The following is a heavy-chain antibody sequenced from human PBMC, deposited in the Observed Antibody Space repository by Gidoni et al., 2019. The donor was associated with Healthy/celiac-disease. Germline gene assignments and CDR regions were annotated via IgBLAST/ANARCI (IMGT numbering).Heavy chain of an antibody. D-gene: IGHD4-17*01. CDR2: ISWDGGST. CDR3: AKPLDYGDYLYFDY. J-gene: IGHJ4*02. Sequence: EVQLVESGGVVVQPGGSLRLSCAASGFTFDDYTMHWVRQAPGKGLECVSLISWDGGSTYYADSVKGRFTISRDNSKNSLYLQMNSLRTEDTALYYCAKPLDYGDYLYFDYWGQGTLVTVSS. CDR1: GFTFDDYT. V-gene: IGHV3-43*01.